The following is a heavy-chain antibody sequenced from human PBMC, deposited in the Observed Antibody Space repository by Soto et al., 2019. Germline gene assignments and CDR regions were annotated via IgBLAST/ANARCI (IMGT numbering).Heavy chain of an antibody. D-gene: IGHD1-26*01. J-gene: IGHJ1*01. V-gene: IGHV3-30*09. CDR2: ISSDGSKK. CDR3: AKEYYSEGPIQH. Sequence: QVHLVESGGGVVQPGRSLRLSCAASGFTHSTFAMHWVRQAPGKGLEWVAVISSDGSKKTYGDSVRGRFAISRDNSKNTLYLQMNSLRTEDTALYFCAKEYYSEGPIQHWRQGTLVTVSS. CDR1: GFTHSTFA.